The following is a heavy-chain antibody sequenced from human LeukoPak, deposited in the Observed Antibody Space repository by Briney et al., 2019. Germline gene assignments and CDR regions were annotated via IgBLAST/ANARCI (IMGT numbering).Heavy chain of an antibody. CDR1: GGSFSGYY. CDR3: ARGSSSSSY. J-gene: IGHJ4*02. Sequence: SETLSLTCAVYGGSFSGYYWGWIRQPPGKGLEWIGEINHSGSTNYNPSLKSRVTISVDTSKNQFSLKLSSVTAADTAVYYCARGSSSSSYWGQGTLVTVSS. D-gene: IGHD6-13*01. V-gene: IGHV4-34*01. CDR2: INHSGST.